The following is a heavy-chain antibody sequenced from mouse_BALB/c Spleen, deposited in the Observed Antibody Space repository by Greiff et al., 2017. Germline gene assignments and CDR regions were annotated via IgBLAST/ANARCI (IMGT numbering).Heavy chain of an antibody. CDR2: ISYSGST. CDR3: ARRDYGSNYYAMDY. Sequence: EVQLQQSGPGLVKPSQSLSLTCTVTGYSITSDYAWNWIRQFPGNKLEWMGYISYSGSTSYNPSLKRRISITRDTSKNQFFLQLNSVTTEDTATYYCARRDYGSNYYAMDYGGQGTSVTVSS. V-gene: IGHV3-2*02. D-gene: IGHD1-2*01. J-gene: IGHJ4*01. CDR1: GYSITSDYA.